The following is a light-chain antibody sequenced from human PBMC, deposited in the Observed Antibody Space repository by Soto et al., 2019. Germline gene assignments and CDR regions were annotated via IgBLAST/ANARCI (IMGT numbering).Light chain of an antibody. CDR1: SSDVGGYNY. CDR3: SSYTCSTTLSLV. J-gene: IGLJ2*01. V-gene: IGLV2-14*01. CDR2: GVT. Sequence: QSALTQPASVSGSPGQSITISCTGTSSDVGGYNYVSWYQQHPGKAPKLMIYGVTNRPSGVSNRFSGSKSGNTASLTISGLQAEDEADYYCSSYTCSTTLSLVFGGGTKLTVL.